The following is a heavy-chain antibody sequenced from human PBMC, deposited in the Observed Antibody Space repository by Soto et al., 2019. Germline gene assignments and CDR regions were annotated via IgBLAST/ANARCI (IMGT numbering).Heavy chain of an antibody. CDR3: ARDGPGELQNAFDI. CDR1: GFTFSSYG. V-gene: IGHV3-33*01. Sequence: GGSLRLSCAASGFTFSSYGMHWVRQAPGKGLEWVAVIWYDGSNKYYADSVKGRFTISRDNSKNTLYLQMNSLRAEDTAVYYCARDGPGELQNAFDIWGQGTMVTVSS. CDR2: IWYDGSNK. J-gene: IGHJ3*02. D-gene: IGHD1-26*01.